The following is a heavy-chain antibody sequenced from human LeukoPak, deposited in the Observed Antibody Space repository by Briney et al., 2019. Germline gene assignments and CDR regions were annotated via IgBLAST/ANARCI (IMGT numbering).Heavy chain of an antibody. CDR1: GFTFTSYA. CDR2: ISGSGGST. J-gene: IGHJ4*02. V-gene: IGHV3-23*01. Sequence: SGGSLRLSCAASGFTFTSYAMSWVRQAPGKGLDWVSPISGSGGSTYYADSVKGRFTISRDNSKNTLYLQMNSLRVEDTAIYYCARAGRARQVDYWGQGTLVTVSS. CDR3: ARAGRARQVDY.